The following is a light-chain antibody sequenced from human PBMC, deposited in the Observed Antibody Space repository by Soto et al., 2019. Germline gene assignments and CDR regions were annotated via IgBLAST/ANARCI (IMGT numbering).Light chain of an antibody. CDR3: QQYGSSSYT. J-gene: IGKJ2*01. CDR1: QSVSSSY. V-gene: IGKV3-20*01. CDR2: GAS. Sequence: EIVLRQSPATLSMSPGERATLSCRASQSVSSSYLAWYQQKPGQAPRLLIYGASSRATGIPDRFSGSGSGTDFTLTISRLEPEDFAVYYCQQYGSSSYTFGQGTKLEIK.